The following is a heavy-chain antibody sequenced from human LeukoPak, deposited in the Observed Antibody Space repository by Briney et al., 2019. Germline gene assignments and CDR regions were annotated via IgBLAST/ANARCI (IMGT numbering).Heavy chain of an antibody. CDR1: GFTFSSYE. Sequence: GGSLRLSCAASGFTFSSYEMNWVRQAPGKGLERVANIKEDGTEKYYVESVRGRFTISRDNAKNSLYLQMSSLRDDDTAVYYCTRDRGWQQFDYWGQGTLVTVSS. CDR2: IKEDGTEK. V-gene: IGHV3-7*01. D-gene: IGHD5-24*01. J-gene: IGHJ4*02. CDR3: TRDRGWQQFDY.